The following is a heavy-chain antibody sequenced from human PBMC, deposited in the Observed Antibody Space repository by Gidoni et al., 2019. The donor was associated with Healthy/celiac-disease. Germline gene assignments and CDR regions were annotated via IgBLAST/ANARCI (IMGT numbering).Heavy chain of an antibody. Sequence: QLQLQESGPGLVKPSETLSLTCTVSGGSISSSSYYWGWIRQPPGKGLEWIGSIYYSGSTYYNPSLKSRVTISVDTSKNQFSLKLSSVTAADTAVYYCARHSSYCSSTSCYDFIEVDAFDIWGQGTMVTVSS. CDR2: IYYSGST. J-gene: IGHJ3*02. D-gene: IGHD2-2*01. V-gene: IGHV4-39*01. CDR3: ARHSSYCSSTSCYDFIEVDAFDI. CDR1: GGSISSSSYY.